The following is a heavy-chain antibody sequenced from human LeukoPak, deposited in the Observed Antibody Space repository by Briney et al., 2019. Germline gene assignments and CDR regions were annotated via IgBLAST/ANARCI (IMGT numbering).Heavy chain of an antibody. CDR2: ISWNSGSI. CDR3: ARTDDFWSGYGYYYYYYMDV. CDR1: GFTFDDYA. Sequence: GGSLRLSCAASGFTFDDYAMHWVRQAPGKGLEWVSGISWNSGSIDYADSVKGRFTLSRDNAKNSLYLQMNSLRAEDTAVYYCARTDDFWSGYGYYYYYYMDVWGKGTTVTVSS. J-gene: IGHJ6*03. V-gene: IGHV3-9*01. D-gene: IGHD3-3*01.